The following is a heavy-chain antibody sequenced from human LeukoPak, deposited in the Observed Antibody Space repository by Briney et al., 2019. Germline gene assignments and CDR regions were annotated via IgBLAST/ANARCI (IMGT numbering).Heavy chain of an antibody. CDR1: GYTFTGYY. V-gene: IGHV1-2*02. J-gene: IGHJ4*02. CDR2: INPNSGGT. Sequence: ASVKVSCKASGYTFTGYYMHWVRQAPGQGLEWMGWINPNSGGTDYAQKFQGRVTMTRDTSISTAYMELSGLRSDDTAVYYCARDRPVSRLGTDFDYWGQGALVTVSS. D-gene: IGHD1-7*01. CDR3: ARDRPVSRLGTDFDY.